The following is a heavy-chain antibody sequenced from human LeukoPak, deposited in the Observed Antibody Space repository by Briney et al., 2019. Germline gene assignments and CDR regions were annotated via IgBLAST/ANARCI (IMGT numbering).Heavy chain of an antibody. V-gene: IGHV1-18*01. D-gene: IGHD4-17*01. J-gene: IGHJ5*02. CDR1: GYIFTSFG. CDR3: ARDGVPGTTETYTWFDP. CDR2: ISAYNGNT. Sequence: PKASVTVSCKASGYIFTSFGITWVRQAPGQGLEWMGWISAYNGNTNYAQNFQGRVTMTTDTSTNTAYMELRNLSSDDTAVYYCARDGVPGTTETYTWFDPWGQGTLVTVSS.